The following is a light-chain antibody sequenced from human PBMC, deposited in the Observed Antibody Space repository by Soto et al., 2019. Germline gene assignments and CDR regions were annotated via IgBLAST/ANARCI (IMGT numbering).Light chain of an antibody. Sequence: EIVLTQSPGTLSLSPGERAALSCRASQSVSSSPLSWYQQKPGQAPRLLIYSASNRATGIPDRCSGSVSGTDFTLTISRLEPEDFAVYYCQHYGSSPPMYTFGQGTKLEIK. CDR2: SAS. V-gene: IGKV3-20*01. CDR1: QSVSSSP. CDR3: QHYGSSPPMYT. J-gene: IGKJ2*01.